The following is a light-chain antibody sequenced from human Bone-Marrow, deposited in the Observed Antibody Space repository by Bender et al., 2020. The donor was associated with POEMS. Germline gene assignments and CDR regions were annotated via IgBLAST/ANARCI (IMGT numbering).Light chain of an antibody. CDR1: SSDVGGYNF. Sequence: QSALTQPASVSGSPGQSITISCTGTSSDVGGYNFVSWYQQHPGKAPKLMIYEVSKRPSGVSNRFSGSKSGNTASLTISGLQAEDEADYYCVAWDDSLSVWVFGGGTKLTVL. V-gene: IGLV2-14*01. CDR3: VAWDDSLSVWV. CDR2: EVS. J-gene: IGLJ3*02.